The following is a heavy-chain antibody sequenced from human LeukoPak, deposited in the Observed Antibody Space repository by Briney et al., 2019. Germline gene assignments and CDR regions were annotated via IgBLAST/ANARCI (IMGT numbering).Heavy chain of an antibody. CDR2: IYYSGST. J-gene: IGHJ4*02. CDR3: ARVDWDSSGLDY. V-gene: IGHV4-30-4*08. CDR1: GGSISSGDYY. Sequence: SQTLSLTCTVSGGSISSGDYYWSWIRQPPGKGREWIGYIYYSGSTYYNPSLKSRVTISVDTSKNQFSLKLSSVTAADTAVYYCARVDWDSSGLDYWGQGTLVTVSS. D-gene: IGHD3-22*01.